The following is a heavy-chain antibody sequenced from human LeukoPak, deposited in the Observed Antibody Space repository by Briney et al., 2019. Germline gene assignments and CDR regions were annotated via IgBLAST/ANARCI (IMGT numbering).Heavy chain of an antibody. CDR3: AVAGSSDYYFDD. CDR2: INSDGSST. D-gene: IGHD6-19*01. J-gene: IGHJ4*02. Sequence: GGSLRLSCAASGFTFRSYWMHWVRQAPGKGLVWVSRINSDGSSTSYADSVKGRFTISRDNAKNTLYLQMNSLRAEDTAVYYCAVAGSSDYYFDDWGQGTLVTVSS. V-gene: IGHV3-74*01. CDR1: GFTFRSYW.